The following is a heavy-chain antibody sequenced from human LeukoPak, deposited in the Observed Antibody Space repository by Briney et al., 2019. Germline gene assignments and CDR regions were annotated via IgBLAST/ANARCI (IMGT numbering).Heavy chain of an antibody. CDR2: IIPVLGIA. Sequence: ASVKVSCKASGGTFRSYAFTWVRQAPGQGLEWMGGIIPVLGIANYAQKFQGRVTITADESTSTAYMELSSLVSEDTAVYYCAAPQSRISSYYYVMDVWGQGTTVTVSS. CDR1: GGTFRSYA. D-gene: IGHD2-15*01. V-gene: IGHV1-69*01. CDR3: AAPQSRISSYYYVMDV. J-gene: IGHJ6*02.